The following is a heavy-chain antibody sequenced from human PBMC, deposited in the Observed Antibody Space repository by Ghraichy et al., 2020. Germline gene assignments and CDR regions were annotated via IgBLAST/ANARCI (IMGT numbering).Heavy chain of an antibody. CDR1: GFTFSHHG. V-gene: IGHV3-30*18. Sequence: GGSLRLSCEASGFTFSHHGMHWVRQAPGKGLEWVAVVSSAGSVTYYADSVKGRFTISRDNAKNSLYLQMNSLRTEDTAVYFCAKEGTLGVYSLDYWGQGTRGNVAS. CDR3: AKEGTLGVYSLDY. D-gene: IGHD3-16*01. CDR2: VSSAGSVT. J-gene: IGHJ4*02.